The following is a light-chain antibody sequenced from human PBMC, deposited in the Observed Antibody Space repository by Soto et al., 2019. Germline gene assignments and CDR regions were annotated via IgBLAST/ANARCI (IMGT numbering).Light chain of an antibody. CDR2: GAS. Sequence: DTVLTQSPGTLSLSPGERATLSCRASQSVGSSYLAWYQQKPGQAPRLLIYGASSRATGIPDRFSGSGSGTDFTLTISRLEPEDFAVCYCQQYGSSPLTFGGGTKVDIK. CDR3: QQYGSSPLT. J-gene: IGKJ4*01. V-gene: IGKV3-20*01. CDR1: QSVGSSY.